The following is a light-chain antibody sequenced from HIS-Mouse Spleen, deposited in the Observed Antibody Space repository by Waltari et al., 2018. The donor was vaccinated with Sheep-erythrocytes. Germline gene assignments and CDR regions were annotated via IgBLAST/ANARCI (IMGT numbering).Light chain of an antibody. CDR3: QAWDSSIVV. CDR1: KWGEKY. Sequence: SSELTQPPSVSVSPGQTASITCSGDKWGEKYACWYQQKPGQSPVLVIYQDTKRPLGIPERFSGSNSGNTATLTISGTQAMDEADYYCQAWDSSIVVFGGGTKLTVL. J-gene: IGLJ2*01. V-gene: IGLV3-1*01. CDR2: QDT.